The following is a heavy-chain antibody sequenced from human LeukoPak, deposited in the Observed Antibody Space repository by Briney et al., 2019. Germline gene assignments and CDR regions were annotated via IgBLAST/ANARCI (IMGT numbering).Heavy chain of an antibody. D-gene: IGHD3-10*01. CDR2: INPNSGGT. CDR3: ARAGGWFGELTHKSAQNNWFDP. CDR1: GYTFTGYY. V-gene: IGHV1-2*02. J-gene: IGHJ5*02. Sequence: GASVKVSCKASGYTFTGYYMHWVRQAPGQGLEWMGWINPNSGGTNYAQKFQGRVTMTRDTSISTAYMELSRLRSDDTAVYYCARAGGWFGELTHKSAQNNWFDPWGQGTLVTVSS.